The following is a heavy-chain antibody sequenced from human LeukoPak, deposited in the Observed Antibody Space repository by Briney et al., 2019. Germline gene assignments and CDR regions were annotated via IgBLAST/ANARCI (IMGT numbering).Heavy chain of an antibody. CDR2: IWYDGSNK. J-gene: IGHJ4*02. Sequence: GGSLRLSCAASGFTFSSYGMHGVRQAPGKGLEWVAVIWYDGSNKYYADSVKGRFTISRDNSKNTLYLQMNSLRAEDTAVYYCAKDQYYYDSSGIDYWGQGTLVTVSS. CDR1: GFTFSSYG. D-gene: IGHD3-22*01. V-gene: IGHV3-33*06. CDR3: AKDQYYYDSSGIDY.